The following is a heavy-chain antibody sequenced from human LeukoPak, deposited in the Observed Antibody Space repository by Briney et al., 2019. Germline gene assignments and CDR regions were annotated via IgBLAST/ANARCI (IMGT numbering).Heavy chain of an antibody. CDR2: ISGSGGST. CDR3: ASGYYYDGSGHD. D-gene: IGHD3-22*01. CDR1: GFTFTNHA. V-gene: IGHV3-23*01. J-gene: IGHJ4*02. Sequence: GGSLRLSCAASGFTFTNHAMSWVRQAPGKGLEWVSAISGSGGSTYYADSVKGRFTISRDNSKNTLYLQMNSLRAEDTAVYYCASGYYYDGSGHDWGQGTLVTVSS.